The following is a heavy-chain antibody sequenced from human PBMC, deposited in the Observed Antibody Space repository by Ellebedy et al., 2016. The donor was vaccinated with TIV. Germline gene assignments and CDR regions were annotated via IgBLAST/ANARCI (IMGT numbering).Heavy chain of an antibody. D-gene: IGHD3-16*01. V-gene: IGHV3-30*07. J-gene: IGHJ6*02. Sequence: SVKGRFTISRDNAKNTLYLQMNSLRAEDTAVYYCARDGGDDLYYYGMDVWGQGTTVTVSS. CDR3: ARDGGDDLYYYGMDV.